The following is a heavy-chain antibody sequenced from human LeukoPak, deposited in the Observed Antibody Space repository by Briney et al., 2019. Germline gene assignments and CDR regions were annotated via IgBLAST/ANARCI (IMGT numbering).Heavy chain of an antibody. CDR3: VRGSRFLELLADDAFDI. V-gene: IGHV4-31*03. J-gene: IGHJ3*02. CDR1: GGSISSAGYY. Sequence: SETLSLTCTVSGGSISSAGYYWSWIRQHPGKGLEWIGYIYYRGSTYYNPSLKSRVIISVDTSKNQFSLKLSSVTAADTAVYFCVRGSRFLELLADDAFDIWGQGTMVTVSS. D-gene: IGHD3-3*01. CDR2: IYYRGST.